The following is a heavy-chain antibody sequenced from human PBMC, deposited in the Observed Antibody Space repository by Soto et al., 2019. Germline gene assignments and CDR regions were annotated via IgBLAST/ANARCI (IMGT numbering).Heavy chain of an antibody. D-gene: IGHD2-21*02. Sequence: VGSLRLSCAASGFTFNTYAMNWVRQVPGKGLEWVASISGGGGSTYYADSVKGRFTISRDTSKNTLYLQMNNLSAEDTAVYYCAKGFIVVVTAIRPDDNFDVWGQGTMVTVSS. CDR3: AKGFIVVVTAIRPDDNFDV. V-gene: IGHV3-23*01. CDR2: ISGGGGST. CDR1: GFTFNTYA. J-gene: IGHJ3*01.